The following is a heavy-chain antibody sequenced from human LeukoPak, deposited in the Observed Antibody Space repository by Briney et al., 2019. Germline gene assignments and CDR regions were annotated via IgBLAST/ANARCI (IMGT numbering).Heavy chain of an antibody. J-gene: IGHJ3*02. Sequence: SETLSITCAVYGGSFSGYYWSWIRQPPGKGLEWIGEINHSGSTNYNPSLKSRVTISVDTSKNQFSLKLSSVTAADTAVYFCARLGGSASRPFDIWGQGTMVTVSS. V-gene: IGHV4-34*01. CDR2: INHSGST. CDR1: GGSFSGYY. D-gene: IGHD3-10*01. CDR3: ARLGGSASRPFDI.